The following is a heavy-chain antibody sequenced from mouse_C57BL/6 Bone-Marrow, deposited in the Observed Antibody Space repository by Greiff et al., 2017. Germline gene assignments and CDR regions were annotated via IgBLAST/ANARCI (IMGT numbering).Heavy chain of an antibody. D-gene: IGHD2-12*01. Sequence: EVQVVESGGGLVQPKGSLKLSCAASGFSFNTYAMNWVRQAPGKGLEWVARIRSKSNNYATYYADSVKDRFTISRDDSESMLYLQMNNLKTEDTAMYYCVSLYHRGFAYWGQGTLVTVSA. CDR1: GFSFNTYA. J-gene: IGHJ3*01. CDR2: IRSKSNNYAT. V-gene: IGHV10-1*01. CDR3: VSLYHRGFAY.